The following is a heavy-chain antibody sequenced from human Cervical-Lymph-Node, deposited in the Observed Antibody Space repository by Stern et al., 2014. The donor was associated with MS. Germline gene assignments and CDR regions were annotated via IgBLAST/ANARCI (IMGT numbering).Heavy chain of an antibody. J-gene: IGHJ4*02. D-gene: IGHD1-7*01. CDR2: IIPIIGMT. CDR1: GGTFSGYA. Sequence: QLGQSGAEVKKPGSSVKVSCKASGGTFSGYAFSWVRQAPGQGLEWMGRIIPIIGMTNYAQRFQGRVTITAEKSTTTAYMELSGLGFDDTAVYYCATPPVETTSFDYWGQGTLVTVSS. V-gene: IGHV1-69*09. CDR3: ATPPVETTSFDY.